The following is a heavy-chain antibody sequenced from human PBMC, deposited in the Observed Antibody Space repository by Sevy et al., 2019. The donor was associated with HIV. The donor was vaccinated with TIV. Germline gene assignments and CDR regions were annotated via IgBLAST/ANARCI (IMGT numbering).Heavy chain of an antibody. CDR2: ISFSSNYI. J-gene: IGHJ3*02. CDR3: ARDETWDAFDI. CDR1: GLTFSSSS. V-gene: IGHV3-21*01. Sequence: GGSLRLSCAASGLTFSSSSMNWVRQAPGKGLEWVSSISFSSNYIYYADSVKGRFTISRDNAKNSLFLQMNSLRAEDTAVYYCARDETWDAFDIWGQGTMVTVSS.